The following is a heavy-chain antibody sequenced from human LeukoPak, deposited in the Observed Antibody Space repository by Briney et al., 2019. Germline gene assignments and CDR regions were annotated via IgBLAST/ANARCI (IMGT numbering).Heavy chain of an antibody. CDR2: IIPIFGTA. CDR3: AREGAVAGTGLYYYYMDV. D-gene: IGHD6-19*01. CDR1: GDTFSSYA. J-gene: IGHJ6*03. V-gene: IGHV1-69*05. Sequence: SVKVSCRASGDTFSSYAISLVRQAPGQGLEWMGRIIPIFGTANYAQKFQGRVTITTDESTSTAYMELSSLRSEDTAVYYCAREGAVAGTGLYYYYMDVWGKGTTVTVSS.